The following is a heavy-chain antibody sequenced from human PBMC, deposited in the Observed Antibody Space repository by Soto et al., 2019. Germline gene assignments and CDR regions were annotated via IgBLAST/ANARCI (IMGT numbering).Heavy chain of an antibody. J-gene: IGHJ3*02. CDR1: GYTFTGYY. CDR3: ARDTYYYDSSVPPLAFDI. Sequence: ASVKVSCKASGYTFTGYYMHWVRQAPGQGLEWMGWINPNSGGTNYAQKFQGWVTMTRDTSISTAYMELSRLRSDDTAVYYCARDTYYYDSSVPPLAFDIWGQGTMVTVSS. D-gene: IGHD3-22*01. CDR2: INPNSGGT. V-gene: IGHV1-2*04.